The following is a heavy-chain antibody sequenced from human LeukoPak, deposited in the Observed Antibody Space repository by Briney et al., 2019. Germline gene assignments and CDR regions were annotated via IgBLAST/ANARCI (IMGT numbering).Heavy chain of an antibody. CDR3: ARDYYDSSGYPSFDP. CDR2: IWYDGSNK. J-gene: IGHJ5*02. Sequence: PGRSLRLSCAASGFTISNYGMHWVRQAPGKGLEWVAVIWYDGSNKYYADSVKGRFAISRDNSKNTLYLQMNSLRAEDTAVYYCARDYYDSSGYPSFDPWGQGTLVTVSS. CDR1: GFTISNYG. V-gene: IGHV3-33*01. D-gene: IGHD3-22*01.